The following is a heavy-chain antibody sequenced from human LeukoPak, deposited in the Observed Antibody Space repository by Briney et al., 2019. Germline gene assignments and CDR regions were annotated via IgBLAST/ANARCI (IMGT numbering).Heavy chain of an antibody. CDR2: IYYSGST. Sequence: SQTLSLTCTVSGGSISSGGYYWSWIRQHPGKGLDWIGYIYYSGSTYYNPSLKSRVTISVDTSKNQFSLKLSSVTAADTAVYYCARDSRDDFPNRGFDYWGQGTLVTVSS. D-gene: IGHD1-1*01. J-gene: IGHJ4*02. CDR3: ARDSRDDFPNRGFDY. CDR1: GGSISSGGYY. V-gene: IGHV4-31*03.